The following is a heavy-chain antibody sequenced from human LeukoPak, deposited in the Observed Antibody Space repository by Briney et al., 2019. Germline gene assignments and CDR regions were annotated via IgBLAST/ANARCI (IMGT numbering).Heavy chain of an antibody. Sequence: SETLSLTCTVSGGSISAYYWSWIRQPPGKGLEWIGYIYYSGSTNYNPSLKSRITISVDTSKNQFSLKLSSVTAADTAIYYCAKDGEWELPKGDDYWGQGTLVTVSS. V-gene: IGHV4-59*01. CDR3: AKDGEWELPKGDDY. CDR1: GGSISAYY. D-gene: IGHD1-26*01. J-gene: IGHJ4*02. CDR2: IYYSGST.